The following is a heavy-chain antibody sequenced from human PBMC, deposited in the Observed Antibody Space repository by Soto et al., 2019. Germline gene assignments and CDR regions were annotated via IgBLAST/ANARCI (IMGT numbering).Heavy chain of an antibody. CDR2: IYYSGST. CDR1: NGSISSNSHY. J-gene: IGHJ4*02. D-gene: IGHD1-26*01. Sequence: QLQLQESGPGLVKPSETLSLTCTVSNGSISSNSHYWGWIRQPPGKGLEWIGSIYYSGSTYYNPSPKSPVNKSLDTSKNQFSPGVSPGTAADPAIYYRWGPARASGSLSPGLHWGQGTLVTVSS. CDR3: WGPARASGSLSPGLH. V-gene: IGHV4-39*01.